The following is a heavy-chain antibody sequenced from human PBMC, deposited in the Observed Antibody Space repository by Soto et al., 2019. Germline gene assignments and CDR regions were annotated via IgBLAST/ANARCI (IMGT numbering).Heavy chain of an antibody. V-gene: IGHV3-48*02. CDR3: AREIGYCSSTSCYPYYFDY. J-gene: IGHJ4*02. Sequence: GGFLRLSCAASGFPFSSYSMNWVRQAPGKGLEWVSYISSSSSTIYYADSVKGRFTISRDNAKNSLYLQMNSLRDEDTAVYYCAREIGYCSSTSCYPYYFDYWGQGTLVTVSS. CDR2: ISSSSSTI. CDR1: GFPFSSYS. D-gene: IGHD2-2*01.